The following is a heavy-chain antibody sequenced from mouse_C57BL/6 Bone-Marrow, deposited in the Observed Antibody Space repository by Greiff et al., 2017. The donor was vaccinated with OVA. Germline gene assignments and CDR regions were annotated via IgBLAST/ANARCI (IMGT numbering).Heavy chain of an antibody. CDR3: AIGLTGTYYFDY. V-gene: IGHV1-81*01. Sequence: QVQLQQSGAELARPGASVKLSCKASGYTFTSYGISWVKQSTGQGLEWIGEIYPRSGNTYYNEKFKGKATLTADKSSSTAYMELRSLTSEDSAVYYCAIGLTGTYYFDYWGQGTTLTVSS. D-gene: IGHD4-1*01. J-gene: IGHJ2*01. CDR1: GYTFTSYG. CDR2: IYPRSGNT.